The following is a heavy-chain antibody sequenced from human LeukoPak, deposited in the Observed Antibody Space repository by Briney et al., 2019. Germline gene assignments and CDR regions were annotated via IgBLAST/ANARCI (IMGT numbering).Heavy chain of an antibody. D-gene: IGHD3-3*01. CDR1: GGSLCDYY. Sequence: SETLSLTCAVYGGSLCDYYWYGIHQPPGKGLEWIGNIDHSGSTNYNPSLRSRVSISVDTSKNQFSLKLNSVTAADTAVYYCAREKAFGVSVGSYNWIAACGEGTLVAVSS. J-gene: IGHJ5*02. V-gene: IGHV4-34*01. CDR3: AREKAFGVSVGSYNWIAA. CDR2: IDHSGST.